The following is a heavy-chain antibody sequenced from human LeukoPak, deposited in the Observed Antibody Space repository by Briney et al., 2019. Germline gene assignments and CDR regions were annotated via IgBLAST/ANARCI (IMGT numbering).Heavy chain of an antibody. V-gene: IGHV1-18*01. CDR3: VRDLGLWFGELFTPGGNAFDI. J-gene: IGHJ3*02. Sequence: ASVKVSCKTSGYSFTSYGISWVRQAPGQGLEWMGWISAYNGNTNYAQKLQGRVTMTTDTSTSTAYVELRSLRSDDTAVYYCVRDLGLWFGELFTPGGNAFDIWGQGTMVTVSS. CDR1: GYSFTSYG. D-gene: IGHD3-10*01. CDR2: ISAYNGNT.